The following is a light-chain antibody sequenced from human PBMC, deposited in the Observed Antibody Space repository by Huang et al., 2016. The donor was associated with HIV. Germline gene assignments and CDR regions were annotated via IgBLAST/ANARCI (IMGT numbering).Light chain of an antibody. Sequence: EIVMTQSPATLSVSPGERATLSCWASQSVSTNLAWYQQKPGQAPRLLMYGTSNRATGIPARFSGSGSGTEFTLTISSLQSEDFAVYDCQQYYDWPPLTFGGGTKVEIK. CDR2: GTS. CDR1: QSVSTN. CDR3: QQYYDWPPLT. J-gene: IGKJ4*01. V-gene: IGKV3-15*01.